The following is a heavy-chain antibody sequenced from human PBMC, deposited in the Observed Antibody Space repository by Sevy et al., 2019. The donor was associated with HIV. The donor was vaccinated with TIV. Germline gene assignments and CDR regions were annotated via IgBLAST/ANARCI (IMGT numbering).Heavy chain of an antibody. J-gene: IGHJ4*02. D-gene: IGHD3-22*01. Sequence: ASVKVSCKDSGSSLTKMSMHWVRQAPGKGLEWMGSFDPEDGEKHYAQKFQGRVTLTEDTSTDTAYMEMSSLRSEDTAAYYCATTKDYYETNGSPFDYWGQGTLVTVSS. CDR3: ATTKDYYETNGSPFDY. V-gene: IGHV1-24*01. CDR2: FDPEDGEK. CDR1: GSSLTKMS.